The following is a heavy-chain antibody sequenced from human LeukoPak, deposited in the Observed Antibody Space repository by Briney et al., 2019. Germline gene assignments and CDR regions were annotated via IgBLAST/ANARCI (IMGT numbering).Heavy chain of an antibody. Sequence: SQTLSLTCTVSGGSISSGGYYWSWIRQPPGKGLEWIGEINHSGSTNYNPSLKSRVTISVDTSKNQFSLKLSSVTAADTAVYYCARGLRGIAARRSNYYYMDVWGKGTTVTVSS. CDR1: GGSISSGGYY. CDR3: ARGLRGIAARRSNYYYMDV. V-gene: IGHV4-30-2*01. D-gene: IGHD6-6*01. J-gene: IGHJ6*03. CDR2: INHSGST.